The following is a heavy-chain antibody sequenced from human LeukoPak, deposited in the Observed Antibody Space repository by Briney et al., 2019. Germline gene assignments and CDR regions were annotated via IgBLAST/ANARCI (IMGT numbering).Heavy chain of an antibody. D-gene: IGHD2-2*02. V-gene: IGHV3-11*04. J-gene: IGHJ4*02. CDR3: ARGDTKYCSSASCHNPFAQ. CDR2: ITSSGYSTI. Sequence: GGSLRLSCAASGFTFSDYYMGWVRQAPGKGLECVSYITSSGYSTIYYADSVKGRFTISRDNAKNSLNLQINSLRAEDTAVYYCARGDTKYCSSASCHNPFAQWGQGTLVTVSS. CDR1: GFTFSDYY.